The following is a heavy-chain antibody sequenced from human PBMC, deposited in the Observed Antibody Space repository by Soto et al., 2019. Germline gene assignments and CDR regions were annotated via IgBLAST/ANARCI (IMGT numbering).Heavy chain of an antibody. J-gene: IGHJ6*02. CDR1: GFSISSNY. CDR2: TFSGGNT. CDR3: ARKPPSAIQGWAVGMDG. Sequence: ELQLVETGGGMIQTGGSLRLSCAASGFSISSNYIAWVRQPPGKGLEWVSTTFSGGNTEYAASVKGRCSISRDNYKNTLYLQMDNLRVEDTAVYYCARKPPSAIQGWAVGMDGWGPGPTVSVSS. D-gene: IGHD2-21*01. V-gene: IGHV3-53*02.